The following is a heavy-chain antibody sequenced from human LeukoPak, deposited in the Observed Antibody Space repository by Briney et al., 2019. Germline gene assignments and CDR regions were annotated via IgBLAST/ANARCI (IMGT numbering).Heavy chain of an antibody. J-gene: IGHJ4*02. D-gene: IGHD3-9*01. CDR3: ATADDILPGYWY. Sequence: ASVKVSCKVSGYTLTELSMHWVRQAPGKGLEWMGGFDPEDGETIYAQKFQGRVTMTEDTSTDTAYMDLSSLRSEDTAVYYCATADDILPGYWYWGQGTLVTVSS. CDR2: FDPEDGET. V-gene: IGHV1-24*01. CDR1: GYTLTELS.